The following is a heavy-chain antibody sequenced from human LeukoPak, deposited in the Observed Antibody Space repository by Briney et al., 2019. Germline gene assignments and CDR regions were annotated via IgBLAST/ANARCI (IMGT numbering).Heavy chain of an antibody. D-gene: IGHD1-26*01. J-gene: IGHJ4*02. CDR1: GYSISSGYY. CDR2: IYHSGST. Sequence: KPSETLSLTCAVSGYSISSGYYWGWIRQPPGKGLEWIGSIYHSGSTYYNPSLKSRVTISVDTSKNQFSLKLSSVTAADTAVYYCARDTLVGATNLDYWGQGTLVTVSS. V-gene: IGHV4-38-2*02. CDR3: ARDTLVGATNLDY.